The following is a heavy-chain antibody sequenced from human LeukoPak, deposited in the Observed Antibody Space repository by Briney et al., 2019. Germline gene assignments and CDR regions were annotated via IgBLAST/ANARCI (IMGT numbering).Heavy chain of an antibody. CDR1: GFTFSSYA. Sequence: GGSLRLSCAASGFTFSSYAMSWVRQAPGKGLEWVSAISGSGGSTYYAGSVKGRFTISRDNSKNTLYLQMNSLRAEDTAVYYCANPYYYDSSGYPNWGQGTLVTVSS. CDR2: ISGSGGST. D-gene: IGHD3-22*01. V-gene: IGHV3-23*01. J-gene: IGHJ4*02. CDR3: ANPYYYDSSGYPN.